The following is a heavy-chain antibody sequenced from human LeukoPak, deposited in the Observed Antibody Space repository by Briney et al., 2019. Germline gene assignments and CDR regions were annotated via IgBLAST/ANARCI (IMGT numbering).Heavy chain of an antibody. CDR2: IYSGGSA. D-gene: IGHD1-26*01. Sequence: GGSLRLSCAASGFTVSSNYMSWVRQAPGKGLEWASVIYSGGSACYADSVKGRFTISRDNSKNTLYLQMNSLRAEDTAVYYCAREWERDWGQGTLVTVSS. V-gene: IGHV3-53*01. CDR3: AREWERD. J-gene: IGHJ4*02. CDR1: GFTVSSNY.